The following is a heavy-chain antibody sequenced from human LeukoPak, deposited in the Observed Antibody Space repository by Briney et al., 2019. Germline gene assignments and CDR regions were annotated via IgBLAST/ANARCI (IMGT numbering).Heavy chain of an antibody. D-gene: IGHD2-2*01. J-gene: IGHJ6*02. CDR3: ARVFFGCSSTSCSLRYYGMDV. CDR2: IYYSGST. V-gene: IGHV4-30-4*01. Sequence: SQTLSLTCTVSGGSISSGDYYWSWIRQPPGKGLEWIGYIYYSGSTYYNPSLKSRVSISVDTSKNQFSLKLSSVTAADTAVYYCARVFFGCSSTSCSLRYYGMDVWGQGTTVTVSS. CDR1: GGSISSGDYY.